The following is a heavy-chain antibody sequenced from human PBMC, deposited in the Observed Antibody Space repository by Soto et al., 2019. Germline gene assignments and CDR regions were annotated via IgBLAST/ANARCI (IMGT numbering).Heavy chain of an antibody. CDR3: ASAPGYSYGYN. CDR2: INAGNGNT. V-gene: IGHV1-3*01. D-gene: IGHD5-18*01. CDR1: GYTFTSYA. Sequence: QVQLVQSGAEVKKPGASVKVSCKASGYTFTSYAMHWVRQAPGQRLEWMGWINAGNGNTKYSQKFQGSVTTTRATSATTAYMALRRLRSDDTAVYSCASAPGYSYGYNWGQGTLVTVSS. J-gene: IGHJ4*02.